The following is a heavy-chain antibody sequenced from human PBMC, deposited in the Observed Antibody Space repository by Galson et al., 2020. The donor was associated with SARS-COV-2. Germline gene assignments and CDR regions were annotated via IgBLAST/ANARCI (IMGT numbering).Heavy chain of an antibody. D-gene: IGHD5-12*01. Sequence: TGGSLRLSCAASGFTVSSNYMSWVRQAPGKGLEWVSVIYSGGSTYYADSVKGRFTISRDNSKNTLYLQMNSLRAEDTAVYYCAREIYSYFDYWGQGTLVTVSS. V-gene: IGHV3-66*01. CDR1: GFTVSSNY. CDR2: IYSGGST. J-gene: IGHJ4*02. CDR3: AREIYSYFDY.